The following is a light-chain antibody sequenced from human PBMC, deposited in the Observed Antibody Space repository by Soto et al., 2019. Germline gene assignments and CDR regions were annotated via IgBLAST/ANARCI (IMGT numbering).Light chain of an antibody. V-gene: IGLV2-14*01. Sequence: QSVLTQPASVSGSPGQSITISCTGTSSDVGGYNYVSWYQQHPGTAPKLIIYEVSNRPSGVSNRFSGSKSGNTASLTISGLQAEDEAYYYCSSYTSSSTKVFGTGTKLTVL. CDR1: SSDVGGYNY. J-gene: IGLJ1*01. CDR2: EVS. CDR3: SSYTSSSTKV.